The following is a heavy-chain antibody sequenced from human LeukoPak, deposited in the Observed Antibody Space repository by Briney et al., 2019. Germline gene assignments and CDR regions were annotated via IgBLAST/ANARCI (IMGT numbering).Heavy chain of an antibody. CDR3: ARGAPYSSGWYFDY. D-gene: IGHD6-19*01. J-gene: IGHJ4*02. V-gene: IGHV1-8*01. CDR1: GYSFTTYD. Sequence: ASVKVSCKASGYSFTTYDINWVRQATGQGLEWMGWMNPNSGNTGYAQRFQGRVTMTRDTSISTAYMELNSLTSEDTAVYYCARGAPYSSGWYFDYWGQGTLVTVSS. CDR2: MNPNSGNT.